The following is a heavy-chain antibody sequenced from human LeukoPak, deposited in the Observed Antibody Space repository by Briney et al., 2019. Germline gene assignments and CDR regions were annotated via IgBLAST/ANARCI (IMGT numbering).Heavy chain of an antibody. CDR2: FDPEYGET. Sequence: ASVKVSCKVSGYTLTELSIHWVRQAPGKGLEWMRGFDPEYGETVYAQKFQGRVTMTEDTSTDTTYMDLSSLKSEDTAVYYCATFTRGGSGNIRPYNWLDPWGQGTLVTVSS. V-gene: IGHV1-24*01. J-gene: IGHJ5*02. CDR1: GYTLTELS. CDR3: ATFTRGGSGNIRPYNWLDP. D-gene: IGHD3-10*01.